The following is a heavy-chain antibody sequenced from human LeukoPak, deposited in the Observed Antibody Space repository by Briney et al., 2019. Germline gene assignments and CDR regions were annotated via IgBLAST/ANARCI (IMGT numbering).Heavy chain of an antibody. CDR2: INPDGTTT. D-gene: IGHD3-10*01. J-gene: IGHJ3*02. Sequence: GGSLRLSCAASGFTFSTYWMHWVRQAPGKGLVWVSRINPDGTTTSYADSVKGRFTISRDNAKNSLYLQMNSLRAEDTAVYYCGREGLGDVFFIIWAEGRM. CDR1: GFTFSTYW. V-gene: IGHV3-74*01. CDR3: GREGLGDVFFII.